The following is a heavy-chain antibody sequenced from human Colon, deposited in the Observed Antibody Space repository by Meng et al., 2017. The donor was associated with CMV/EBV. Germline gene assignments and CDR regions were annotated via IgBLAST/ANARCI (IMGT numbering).Heavy chain of an antibody. CDR1: GFSLRTSGMR. J-gene: IGHJ5*02. CDR2: IDWDDDK. Sequence: SGPTLVKPTQTLTLTCTFSGFSLRTSGMRVSWIRQPPGKALEWLARIDWDDDKFYSTSLKTRLTISKDTSKNQVVLTMTNMDPVDTATYYCARLRSYCSSTSCYYWFDPWGQGTLVTVSS. D-gene: IGHD2-2*01. CDR3: ARLRSYCSSTSCYYWFDP. V-gene: IGHV2-70D*14.